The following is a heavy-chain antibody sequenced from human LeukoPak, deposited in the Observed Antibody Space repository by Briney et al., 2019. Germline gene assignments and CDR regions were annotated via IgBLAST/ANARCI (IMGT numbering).Heavy chain of an antibody. Sequence: ASVTVSCKASGYRFTSYYINWVRQATGHGLEWMGWMNPHSGDADYAQKFQGRVTMTRSTSTDTAYMELSSLTAEDTAVYYCARVCSGGSCLDFWGRGTLVTVSS. D-gene: IGHD2-15*01. V-gene: IGHV1-8*01. CDR1: GYRFTSYY. J-gene: IGHJ4*02. CDR2: MNPHSGDA. CDR3: ARVCSGGSCLDF.